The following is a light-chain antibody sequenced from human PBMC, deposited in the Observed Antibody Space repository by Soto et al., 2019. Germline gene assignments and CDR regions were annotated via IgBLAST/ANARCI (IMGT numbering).Light chain of an antibody. J-gene: IGKJ1*01. Sequence: EIVMTQSPATLAVSPGERATVSCRASQSVSSSYLAWYQQKPGQAPRLLIYGASSRATGIPDWFSGSGSGTDFTLTISRLEPEDFAVYYCQQYGTSPPGTFGQGTKVDIK. CDR1: QSVSSSY. CDR3: QQYGTSPPGT. CDR2: GAS. V-gene: IGKV3-20*01.